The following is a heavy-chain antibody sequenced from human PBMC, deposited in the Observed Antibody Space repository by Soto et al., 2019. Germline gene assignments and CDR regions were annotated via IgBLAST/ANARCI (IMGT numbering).Heavy chain of an antibody. CDR1: GFTALSYA. CDR3: AREVKGVTSFDY. CDR2: LNGGVDGT. Sequence: ASVKVSCKASGFTALSYAFHWVRQAPGQGPEWLGWLNGGVDGTSYSQRFQGRVTISRDTSTNTVYLEATSLTSEDTAVYYCAREVKGVTSFDYWGQGTLVTVSS. D-gene: IGHD3-10*01. J-gene: IGHJ4*02. V-gene: IGHV1-3*01.